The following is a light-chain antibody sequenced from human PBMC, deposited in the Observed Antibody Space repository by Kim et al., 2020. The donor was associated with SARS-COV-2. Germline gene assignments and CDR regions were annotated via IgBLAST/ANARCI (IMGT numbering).Light chain of an antibody. J-gene: IGKJ2*01. Sequence: SASVGDRVTITCRASQSINTYLNWYQQKPGKAPVLLIYAASTVESGVPSRFSGTGSATDFTLRISSLQPEDSATYYCQQSYNTPYTFGQGTKLEI. V-gene: IGKV1-39*01. CDR3: QQSYNTPYT. CDR2: AAS. CDR1: QSINTY.